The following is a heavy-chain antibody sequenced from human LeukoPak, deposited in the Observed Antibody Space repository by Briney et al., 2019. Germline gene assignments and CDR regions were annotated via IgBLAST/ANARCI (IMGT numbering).Heavy chain of an antibody. J-gene: IGHJ6*02. Sequence: GGSLRLSCAASGFTFSSYGMHWVRQAPGKGLEWVAVIWYDGSNKYYADSVKGRFTISRDNSKNTLYLQMNSLRAEDTAVYYCARELFGVDTYYYGMDVWGQGTTVTVSS. CDR3: ARELFGVDTYYYGMDV. CDR1: GFTFSSYG. CDR2: IWYDGSNK. V-gene: IGHV3-33*01. D-gene: IGHD3-3*01.